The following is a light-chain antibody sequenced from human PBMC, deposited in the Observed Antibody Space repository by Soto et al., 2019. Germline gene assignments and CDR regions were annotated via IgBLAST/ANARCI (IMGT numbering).Light chain of an antibody. Sequence: EIVMTQSPATLSVSPGERASLSCRASQSVSINLAWYQQKPGQPPRLLIYDASTRATGIPARFSGSQSGTEITLTISSLLSEDFAVYFCQQYNNWPLTFGGGTKVDIK. CDR1: QSVSIN. CDR3: QQYNNWPLT. CDR2: DAS. V-gene: IGKV3D-15*01. J-gene: IGKJ4*01.